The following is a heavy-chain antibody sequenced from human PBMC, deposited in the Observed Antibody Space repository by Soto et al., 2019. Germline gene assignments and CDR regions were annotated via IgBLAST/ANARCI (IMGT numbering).Heavy chain of an antibody. Sequence: ASETLFLTCTVSGGSVSSYSWSWIRQPAGKGLQWIGRINDSGDTDYNPSLKSRVTMSADTSKNQFSLKLTSVTAADTAVYYCSRGPKTTSNRFDPWGQGTLVTVSS. CDR1: GGSVSSYS. J-gene: IGHJ5*02. CDR3: SRGPKTTSNRFDP. D-gene: IGHD1-1*01. V-gene: IGHV4-4*07. CDR2: INDSGDT.